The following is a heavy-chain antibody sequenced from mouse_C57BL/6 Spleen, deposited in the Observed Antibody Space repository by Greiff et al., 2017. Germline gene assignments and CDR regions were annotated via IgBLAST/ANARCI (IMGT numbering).Heavy chain of an antibody. CDR3: ARGFITTVVAPLDY. Sequence: VQLQQSGPVLVKPGASVKMSCKASGYTFTDYYMNWVKQSHGKSLEWIGVINPYNGGTSSNQKFKGKATLTVDKSSSTAYLELNSLTSEDSAVYYCARGFITTVVAPLDYWGQGTTLTVSS. D-gene: IGHD1-1*01. J-gene: IGHJ2*01. CDR1: GYTFTDYY. V-gene: IGHV1-19*01. CDR2: INPYNGGT.